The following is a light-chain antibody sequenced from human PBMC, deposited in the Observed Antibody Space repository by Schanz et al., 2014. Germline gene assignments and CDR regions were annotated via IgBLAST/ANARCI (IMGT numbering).Light chain of an antibody. J-gene: IGLJ3*02. CDR3: ASWDDSLNAWV. Sequence: QSVLTQPPSASGTPGQRVTISCSGSSSNIGTNTVIWYQQLPGTAPKLLIHSTNQRPSGVPDRFSGSKSGTSASLAISGLQSEDEADYYCASWDDSLNAWVFGGGTKLTVL. V-gene: IGLV1-44*01. CDR1: SSNIGTNT. CDR2: STN.